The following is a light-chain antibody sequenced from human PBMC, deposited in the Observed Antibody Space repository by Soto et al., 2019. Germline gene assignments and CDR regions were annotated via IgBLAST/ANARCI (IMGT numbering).Light chain of an antibody. V-gene: IGKV1-27*01. Sequence: DIQMTQSPSSLSASVGDRVTITCRASQGISNYLAWYQQKPGKVPKLLIYAASTLHSGVPSRFSGSGSGTDFTLTVSSLQPEDVGIYYCQKYDSAPWTFGQGTRVEI. CDR3: QKYDSAPWT. CDR1: QGISNY. J-gene: IGKJ1*01. CDR2: AAS.